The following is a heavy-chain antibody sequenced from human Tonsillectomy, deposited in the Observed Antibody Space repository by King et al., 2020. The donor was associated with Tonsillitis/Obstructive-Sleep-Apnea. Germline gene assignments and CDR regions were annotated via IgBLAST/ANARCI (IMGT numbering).Heavy chain of an antibody. CDR2: ISGRGDKP. V-gene: IGHV3-23*04. J-gene: IGHJ4*02. D-gene: IGHD2-2*01. CDR3: AKDVCSSSSCYFRDY. CDR1: GFTLGTNA. Sequence: VQLVESGGGLVQPGGSLRLSCQVSGFTLGTNAMGWVRQAQGKGLEWVSGISGRGDKPFYADPVKGRFTISRDNSKNTVFLQMNSLRAEDTAVYYCAKDVCSSSSCYFRDYWGQGTLVTVSS.